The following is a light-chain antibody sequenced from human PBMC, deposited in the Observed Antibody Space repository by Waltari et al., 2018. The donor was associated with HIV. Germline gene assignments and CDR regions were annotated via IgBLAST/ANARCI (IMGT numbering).Light chain of an antibody. J-gene: IGLJ3*02. CDR3: CSYSGGSTYWV. V-gene: IGLV2-23*02. CDR1: SSDVGNYNL. Sequence: QSALTQPASLSGSPGQSITISCTRTSSDVGNYNLVSWYQQHPGHAPKLIIYEVNKRPSGVSNRFSASKSGNTASLTIFGLQPEDGADYYCCSYSGGSTYWVFGGGTKLTVL. CDR2: EVN.